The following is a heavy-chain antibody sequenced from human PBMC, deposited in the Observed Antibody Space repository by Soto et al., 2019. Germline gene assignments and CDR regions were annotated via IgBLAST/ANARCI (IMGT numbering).Heavy chain of an antibody. V-gene: IGHV3-64D*08. J-gene: IGHJ4*02. CDR3: VKEIGALSGSSDY. CDR1: GFTFSSYA. Sequence: GGSLRLSCSASGFTFSSYAMHWVRQAPGKGLEYVSAISSNGGSTYYADSVKGRFTISRDNSKNTLYLQMSSLRAEDTAVYYCVKEIGALSGSSDYWGQGTLVTVSS. CDR2: ISSNGGST. D-gene: IGHD1-26*01.